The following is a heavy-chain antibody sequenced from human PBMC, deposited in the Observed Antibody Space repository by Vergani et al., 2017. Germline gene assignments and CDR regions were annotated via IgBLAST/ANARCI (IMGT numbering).Heavy chain of an antibody. CDR3: AKGYDFRSGYYTDY. J-gene: IGHJ4*02. D-gene: IGHD3-3*01. CDR2: INNDGHT. CDR1: GESFSRFC. V-gene: IGHV4-34*02. Sequence: QVQLQQWGAGVVKPSGTLSLTCAVFGESFSRFCWSWIRQPPGKGLEWIGEINNDGHTNYNPSLESRVTVSRDTAKNQFSLNLMSVTAADTDVYYCAKGYDFRSGYYTDYWGQGTLVIVSS.